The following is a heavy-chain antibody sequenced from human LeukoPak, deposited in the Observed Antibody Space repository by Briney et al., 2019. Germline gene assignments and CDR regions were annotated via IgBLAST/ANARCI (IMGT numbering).Heavy chain of an antibody. CDR3: AKDGGGYDSNFYYYYGMDV. V-gene: IGHV3-23*01. CDR2: ISGSGGST. J-gene: IGHJ6*02. Sequence: GGSLRLSCAASGFTFSTYAMSWVSQAPGKGLEWVSAISGSGGSTYYADSVKGRFTISRDNSKNTLYLQMNSLRAEDTAVYYCAKDGGGYDSNFYYYYGMDVWGQGTTVTVSS. CDR1: GFTFSTYA. D-gene: IGHD2-15*01.